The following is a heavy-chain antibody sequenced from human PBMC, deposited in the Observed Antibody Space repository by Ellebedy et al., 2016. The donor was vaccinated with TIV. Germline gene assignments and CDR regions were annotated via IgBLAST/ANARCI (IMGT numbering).Heavy chain of an antibody. J-gene: IGHJ4*02. CDR2: INPSGGST. D-gene: IGHD3-10*01. Sequence: AASVKVSCKASGYTFTSYYMHWARHAPGLGLQWMGIINPSGGSTSYAQKFQGRITVTRDTSTSTLYMELGSLRSEDTAVYYCARSTVRGKYYFDYWGQGTLVTVSS. CDR3: ARSTVRGKYYFDY. CDR1: GYTFTSYY. V-gene: IGHV1-46*01.